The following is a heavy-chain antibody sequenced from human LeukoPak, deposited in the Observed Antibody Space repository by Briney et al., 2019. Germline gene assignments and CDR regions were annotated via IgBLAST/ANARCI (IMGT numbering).Heavy chain of an antibody. V-gene: IGHV3-23*01. CDR1: GFTFSSYA. CDR2: ISGSGGST. D-gene: IGHD6-13*01. Sequence: GGSLRLSCAASGFTFSSYAMSWVRQAPGKGLEWVSTISGSGGSTYCADSVKGRFTISRDDSKNTLYLQMNSLRAEDTAVYYCAKKSYSSSWYEYYYYYYGMDVWGQGTTVTVSS. J-gene: IGHJ6*02. CDR3: AKKSYSSSWYEYYYYYYGMDV.